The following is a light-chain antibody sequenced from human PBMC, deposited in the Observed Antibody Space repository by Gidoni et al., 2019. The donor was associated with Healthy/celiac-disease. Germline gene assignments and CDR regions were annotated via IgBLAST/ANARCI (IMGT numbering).Light chain of an antibody. V-gene: IGKV1-5*03. J-gene: IGKJ3*01. Sequence: DXQMTQSPSTLSASVGDRVTITCRASQSISSWLAWYQQKPGKAPKLLIYKASSVESGVTSRFSGSGSGTEFTLTISSLQPDDFATYCCQQYNIFGPGTKVDIK. CDR2: KAS. CDR1: QSISSW. CDR3: QQYNI.